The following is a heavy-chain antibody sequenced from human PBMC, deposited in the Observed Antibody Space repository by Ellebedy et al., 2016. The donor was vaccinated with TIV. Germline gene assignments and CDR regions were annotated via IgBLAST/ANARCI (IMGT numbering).Heavy chain of an antibody. J-gene: IGHJ6*02. CDR1: GLPFSSFS. V-gene: IGHV3-21*01. CDR3: ARSFGIGPYGMDV. CDR2: ISYYSSYI. Sequence: PGGSLRLSCAASGLPFSSFSMTWVRQAPGKGLEWVSSISYYSSYIYYADSVKCRFTISRDDAKNSLYLQVNSLGVEDTALYYCARSFGIGPYGMDVWGQGTTVTVSS. D-gene: IGHD3-10*01.